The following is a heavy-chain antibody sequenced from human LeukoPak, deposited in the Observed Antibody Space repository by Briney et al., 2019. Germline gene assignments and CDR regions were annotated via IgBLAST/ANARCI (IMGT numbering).Heavy chain of an antibody. CDR1: GFTFSSYS. D-gene: IGHD1-26*01. V-gene: IGHV3-48*04. Sequence: GGSLRLSCAASGFTFSSYSVNWVRQAPGKGLEWVSYISSSSSTIYYADSVKGRFTISRDNAKNSLYLQMNSLRAEDTAVYYCARDGAPNAFDIWGQGTMVTVSS. J-gene: IGHJ3*02. CDR3: ARDGAPNAFDI. CDR2: ISSSSSTI.